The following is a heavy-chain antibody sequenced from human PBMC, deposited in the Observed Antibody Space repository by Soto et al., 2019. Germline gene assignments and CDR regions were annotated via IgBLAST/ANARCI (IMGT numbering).Heavy chain of an antibody. J-gene: IGHJ4*02. D-gene: IGHD2-2*01. Sequence: GGSLRLSCAASGFTFKTYWMSWVRQAPGKGLEWVANIKYDGNEKYYVDSVKGRFTISRDNAKNSLYLQLNSLRAEDTAVYYCARGRSKDYWGQGTLVTVSS. CDR2: IKYDGNEK. CDR3: ARGRSKDY. CDR1: GFTFKTYW. V-gene: IGHV3-7*01.